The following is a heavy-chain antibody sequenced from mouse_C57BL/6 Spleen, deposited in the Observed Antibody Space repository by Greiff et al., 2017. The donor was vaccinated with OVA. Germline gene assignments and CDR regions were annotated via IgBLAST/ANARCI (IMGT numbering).Heavy chain of an antibody. V-gene: IGHV1-55*01. CDR2: IYPGSGST. CDR1: GYTFTSYW. CDR3: ARRYYGNSYWYFDV. J-gene: IGHJ1*03. D-gene: IGHD1-1*01. Sequence: QVQLQQPGAELVKPGASVKMSCKASGYTFTSYWITWVKQRPGQGLEWIGDIYPGSGSTNYNEKFKSKATLTVDTSSSTAYMQLSSLTSEDSAVYYCARRYYGNSYWYFDVWGTGTTVTVSS.